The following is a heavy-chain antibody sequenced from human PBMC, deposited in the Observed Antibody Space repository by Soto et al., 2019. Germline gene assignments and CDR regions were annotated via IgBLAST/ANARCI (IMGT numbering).Heavy chain of an antibody. J-gene: IGHJ4*02. Sequence: QVQLVESGGGLVKPGGSLRRSCAASGFSFSDYYMSWILPATGKGLEWLAYISSSADTIYYADSVKGRFSISRDNAKNTLYLQMNSLRAEDTAVYYCARVVRVGAMLYWGQGTLVSVSS. CDR3: ARVVRVGAMLY. CDR2: ISSSADTI. CDR1: GFSFSDYY. D-gene: IGHD1-26*01. V-gene: IGHV3-11*01.